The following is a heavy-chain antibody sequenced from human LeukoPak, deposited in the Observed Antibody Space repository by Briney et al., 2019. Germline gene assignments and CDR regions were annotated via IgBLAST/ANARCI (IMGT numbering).Heavy chain of an antibody. Sequence: SLRLSCAASGFTFDDYSMHWVRQAPGEGLGWGSGISWNSGSIGYADSVKGRFTISRDNAKNSLYLQMNSLRAEDTALYYCAKDRYGGNSGSFQHWGQGTLVTVSS. CDR3: AKDRYGGNSGSFQH. CDR2: ISWNSGSI. D-gene: IGHD4-23*01. CDR1: GFTFDDYS. V-gene: IGHV3-9*01. J-gene: IGHJ1*01.